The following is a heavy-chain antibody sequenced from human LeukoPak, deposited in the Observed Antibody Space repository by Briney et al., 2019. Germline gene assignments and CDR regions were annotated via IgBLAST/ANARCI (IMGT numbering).Heavy chain of an antibody. Sequence: SQTLSLTCAISGDNISSNSAAWNWVRQSPSRGLEWLGGTYYRSKYYFDYAVSVKSRITINPDTSKNQFSLQLNSVTPEDTAVYYCARSFGSGRIIGYWGQGTLVTVSS. D-gene: IGHD3-10*01. CDR3: ARSFGSGRIIGY. CDR1: GDNISSNSAA. V-gene: IGHV6-1*01. J-gene: IGHJ4*02. CDR2: TYYRSKYYF.